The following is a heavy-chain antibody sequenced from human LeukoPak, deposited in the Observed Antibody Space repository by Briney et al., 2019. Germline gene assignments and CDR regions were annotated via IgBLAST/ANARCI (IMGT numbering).Heavy chain of an antibody. CDR1: GFTFSSYW. CDR3: ARGYCTNGVCYFDY. J-gene: IGHJ4*02. Sequence: GGSLRLSCAASGFTFSSYWMHWVRQAPGKGLVWVSRINSDGSSTNYADSVKGLFTVSRDNAKNTLYLQMNSLRAEDTVVYYCARGYCTNGVCYFDYWGQGTLVTVSS. V-gene: IGHV3-74*01. CDR2: INSDGSST. D-gene: IGHD2-8*01.